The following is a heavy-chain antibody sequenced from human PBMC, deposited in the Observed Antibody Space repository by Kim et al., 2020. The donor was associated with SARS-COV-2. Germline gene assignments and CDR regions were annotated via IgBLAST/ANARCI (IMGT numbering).Heavy chain of an antibody. Sequence: SETLSLTCTVSGGSISSSSYYWGWIRQPPGKGLEWIGSIYYSGSTYYNPSLKSRVTISVDTSKNQFSLKLSSVTAADTAVYYCAICGYSYGPVYYYYGMDVWGQGTTVTVPS. D-gene: IGHD5-18*01. CDR2: IYYSGST. CDR1: GGSISSSSYY. V-gene: IGHV4-39*01. CDR3: AICGYSYGPVYYYYGMDV. J-gene: IGHJ6*02.